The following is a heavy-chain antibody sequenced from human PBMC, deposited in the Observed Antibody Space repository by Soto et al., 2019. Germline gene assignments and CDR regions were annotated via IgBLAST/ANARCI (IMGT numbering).Heavy chain of an antibody. CDR3: ARVDQFVAFYI. CDR2: IYHSGNT. CDR1: GGSISSGDYY. D-gene: IGHD6-6*01. J-gene: IGHJ3*02. V-gene: IGHV4-31*03. Sequence: QVQLQESCPGLVQPSQTLSLTCTVSGGSISSGDYYWTWIRQPPGKGLEWIGYIYHSGNTYYSASLKSRHTISIDKSNNLFSVKLSSVTAADTAVYCGARVDQFVAFYIWGRGTGLTVSS.